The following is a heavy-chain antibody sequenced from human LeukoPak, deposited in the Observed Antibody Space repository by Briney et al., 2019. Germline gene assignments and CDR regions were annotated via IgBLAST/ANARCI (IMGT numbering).Heavy chain of an antibody. D-gene: IGHD6-6*01. CDR3: ARERDSSSSNAFDI. CDR1: GGSISSHY. V-gene: IGHV4-59*11. Sequence: SETLSLTCTVSGGSISSHYWSWIRQPPGKGLEWIGYIYYSGSTNYNPSLKSRVTISVDTSKNQFSLKLSSVTAADTAVYYCARERDSSSSNAFDIWGQGTMVTDSS. CDR2: IYYSGST. J-gene: IGHJ3*02.